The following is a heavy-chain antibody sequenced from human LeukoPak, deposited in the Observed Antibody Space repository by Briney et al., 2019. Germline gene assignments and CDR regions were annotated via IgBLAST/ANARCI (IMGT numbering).Heavy chain of an antibody. CDR1: GGSISSGDYY. Sequence: SETLSLACTVSGGSISSGDYYWSWIRQPPGKGLEWIGYIYYSGSTYYNPSLKSRVTISVDTSKNQFSLKLSSVTAADTAVYYCATQNYYDSSGPTAYWYFDLWGRGTLVTVSS. CDR3: ATQNYYDSSGPTAYWYFDL. CDR2: IYYSGST. D-gene: IGHD3-22*01. V-gene: IGHV4-30-4*01. J-gene: IGHJ2*01.